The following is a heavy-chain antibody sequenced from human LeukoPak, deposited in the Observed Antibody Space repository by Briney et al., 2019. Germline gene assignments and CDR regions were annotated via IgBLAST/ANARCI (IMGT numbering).Heavy chain of an antibody. V-gene: IGHV4-59*01. Sequence: SETLSLTCSFSGGSISNYYWSWIRQPPGKGLEWIGYVFYSGSTNYNPSLKSRVTISIDTSKNQFSLELSSVTAADTAMYYCARITPGDRGAHFDYWGQGTLVTVSS. J-gene: IGHJ4*02. CDR3: ARITPGDRGAHFDY. CDR1: GGSISNYY. D-gene: IGHD7-27*01. CDR2: VFYSGST.